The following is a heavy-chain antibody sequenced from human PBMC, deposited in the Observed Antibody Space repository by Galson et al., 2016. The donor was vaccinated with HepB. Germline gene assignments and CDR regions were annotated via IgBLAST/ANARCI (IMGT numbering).Heavy chain of an antibody. Sequence: LSLTCSVSGGSFSSGGYYWSWIRQVPGKGLEWVGCIYNSGYTYYNPSLKSRVTISVDTSKNQLSLKLRSVTAADTAVYYCARDRGSWIDYWGQGTLATVSS. CDR3: ARDRGSWIDY. D-gene: IGHD1-1*01. CDR2: IYNSGYT. CDR1: GGSFSSGGYY. J-gene: IGHJ4*02. V-gene: IGHV4-31*03.